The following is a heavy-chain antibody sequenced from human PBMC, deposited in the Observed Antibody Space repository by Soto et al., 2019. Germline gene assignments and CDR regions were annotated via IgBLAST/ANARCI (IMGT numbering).Heavy chain of an antibody. CDR3: VRVGGSGYSDGFDF. J-gene: IGHJ3*01. CDR1: GFTFSAYI. CDR2: ISEDGSKK. D-gene: IGHD3-22*01. Sequence: PGGSLRLSCAASGFTFSAYIMHWVRQAPGKGLEWVALISEDGSKKYYADSVKGRFTISRDNSKNTMYLQVNSLRAEDTSVYYCVRVGGSGYSDGFDFWGQGTMVTVSS. V-gene: IGHV3-30-3*01.